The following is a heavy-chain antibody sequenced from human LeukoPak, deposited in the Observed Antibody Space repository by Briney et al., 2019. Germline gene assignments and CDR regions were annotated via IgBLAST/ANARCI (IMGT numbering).Heavy chain of an antibody. J-gene: IGHJ4*02. CDR3: AKDWGAYYDSSGYIDY. V-gene: IGHV3-30*02. D-gene: IGHD3-22*01. Sequence: PGGSLRLSCAAFGFTFSSYGMHWVRQAPGKGLEWVAFIRYDGRNKYYTDSVKGRFTISRDNSKNTLFLQMNSLRAEDTAVYYCAKDWGAYYDSSGYIDYWGQGTLVTASS. CDR1: GFTFSSYG. CDR2: IRYDGRNK.